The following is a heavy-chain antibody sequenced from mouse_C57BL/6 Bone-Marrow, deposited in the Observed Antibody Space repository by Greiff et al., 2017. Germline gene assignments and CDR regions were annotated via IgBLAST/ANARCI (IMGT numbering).Heavy chain of an antibody. J-gene: IGHJ3*01. V-gene: IGHV1-81*01. CDR3: ARKGGSGYVWFAY. CDR2: IYPRSGNT. CDR1: GYTFTSYG. Sequence: QVQLQQSGAELARPGASVKLSCKASGYTFTSYGISWVKQRTGQGLEWIGEIYPRSGNTYYNEKFKGKATLTADKSSRTAYMELRSLTSEDSAVYFCARKGGSGYVWFAYWGQGTLVTVSA. D-gene: IGHD3-2*02.